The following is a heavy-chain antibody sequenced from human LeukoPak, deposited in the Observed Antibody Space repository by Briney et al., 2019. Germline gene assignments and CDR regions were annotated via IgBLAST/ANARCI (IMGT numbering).Heavy chain of an antibody. D-gene: IGHD6-6*01. Sequence: GGSLRLSCAASGFTFSSYSMNWVRQAPGKGLEWVSSISSSSSYIYYADSVKGRFTISRDNAKNSLYLQMNSLRAEDTAVYYCAGDSSAAYSSSAENYWGQGTLATVSS. CDR2: ISSSSSYI. V-gene: IGHV3-21*01. CDR3: AGDSSAAYSSSAENY. J-gene: IGHJ4*02. CDR1: GFTFSSYS.